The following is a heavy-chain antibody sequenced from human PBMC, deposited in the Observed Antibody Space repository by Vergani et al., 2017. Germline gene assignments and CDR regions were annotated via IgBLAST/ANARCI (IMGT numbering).Heavy chain of an antibody. Sequence: QVQLVQSGAEVKKPGSSVKVSCKASGGTFSSYAISWVRQAPGQGLWWMGGIIPIFVTANYAQKFQGRVTITADKSTSTAYMELSSLRSEDTAVYYCATNYEYVWVSYRSGGFDPWGQGTLVTVSS. CDR1: GGTFSSYA. J-gene: IGHJ5*02. V-gene: IGHV1-69*06. D-gene: IGHD3-16*02. CDR2: IIPIFVTA. CDR3: ATNYEYVWVSYRSGGFDP.